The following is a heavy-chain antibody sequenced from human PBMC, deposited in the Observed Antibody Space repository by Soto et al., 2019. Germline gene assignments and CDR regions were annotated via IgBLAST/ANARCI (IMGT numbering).Heavy chain of an antibody. CDR1: GYTFTGYY. V-gene: IGHV1-2*04. CDR3: ARSTSSTSYNWFDP. Sequence: QVQLVQSGAEVKKPGASVKVSCKASGYTFTGYYMHWVRQAPGQGLAWMGWINPNSGGTNYAQKFQGCVAKTKDASISTADMELSRLRSDDTAGYYCARSTSSTSYNWFDPLGQGTLVTVSS. J-gene: IGHJ5*02. CDR2: INPNSGGT. D-gene: IGHD2-2*01.